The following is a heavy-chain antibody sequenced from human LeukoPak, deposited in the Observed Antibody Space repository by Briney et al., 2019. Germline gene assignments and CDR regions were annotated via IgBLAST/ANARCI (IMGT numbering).Heavy chain of an antibody. CDR3: ARVDYGDGYNLGYYYYMDV. Sequence: SETLSLTCTVSGGSISSSSYYWGWIRQPPGKGLEWIGYIYYSGSTNYNPSLKSRVTISVDTSKNQFSLKLSSVTAADTAVYYCARVDYGDGYNLGYYYYMDVWGKGTTVTVSS. J-gene: IGHJ6*03. CDR2: IYYSGST. V-gene: IGHV4-61*05. D-gene: IGHD5-24*01. CDR1: GGSISSSSYY.